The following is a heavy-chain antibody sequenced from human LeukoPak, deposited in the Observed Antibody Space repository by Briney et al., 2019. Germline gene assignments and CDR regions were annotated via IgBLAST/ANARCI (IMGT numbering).Heavy chain of an antibody. CDR3: ARVRSSSWRVDAFDI. J-gene: IGHJ3*02. CDR2: IIPILGIA. V-gene: IGHV1-69*04. CDR1: GGTFSSYA. Sequence: SVKVSCKASGGTFSSYAISWVRQAPGQGLEWMGRIIPILGIANYAQKFQGRVTITADKSTSTAYMELSSLRSEDTAVYYCARVRSSSWRVDAFDIWGQGTMVTVSS. D-gene: IGHD6-13*01.